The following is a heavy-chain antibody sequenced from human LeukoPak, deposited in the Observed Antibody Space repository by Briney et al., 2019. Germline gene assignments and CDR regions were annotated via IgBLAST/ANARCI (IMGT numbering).Heavy chain of an antibody. Sequence: ALVKVSCKASGYTFTSYYMHWVRQAPGQGLEWMGIINPSGGSTSYAQKFQGRVTMTRDTSTSTVYMELSSLRSEDTAVYYCARDQVGTAMSSWYSDSCLFDPWGQGTLVTVSS. V-gene: IGHV1-46*01. D-gene: IGHD6-13*01. CDR3: ARDQVGTAMSSWYSDSCLFDP. CDR1: GYTFTSYY. CDR2: INPSGGST. J-gene: IGHJ5*02.